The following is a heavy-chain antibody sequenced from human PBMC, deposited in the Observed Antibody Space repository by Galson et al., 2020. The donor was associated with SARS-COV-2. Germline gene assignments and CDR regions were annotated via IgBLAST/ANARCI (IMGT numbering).Heavy chain of an antibody. D-gene: IGHD3-10*01. CDR2: MYYSGSA. CDR1: GASISSSGNYY. CDR3: ARHYNSGSENGPGGY. J-gene: IGHJ4*02. V-gene: IGHV4-39*01. Sequence: ASETLSLTCTVSGASISSSGNYYWGWIRQPPGQGLEWLGTMYYSGSAYYNPSLKSRVTITRDTSKNQFSLKLTSVTATDTAVYYCARHYNSGSENGPGGYWGQGILVTVSS.